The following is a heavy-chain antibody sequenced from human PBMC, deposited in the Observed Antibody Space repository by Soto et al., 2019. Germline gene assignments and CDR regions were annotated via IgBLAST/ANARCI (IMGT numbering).Heavy chain of an antibody. CDR1: GFTLSSYA. CDR3: AREVVLGGTNYYYDGLGV. D-gene: IGHD3-10*01. Sequence: EVQLLESGGGVVQSGGSLRVSCEVSGFTLSSYAMSWVRQAPGKGLEWVSAISGSGSKTYYAASVKGRFTISRDNSENTVYLQVNSVRVEDTAVYYCAREVVLGGTNYYYDGLGVWGRGTTVTVSS. J-gene: IGHJ6*02. V-gene: IGHV3-23*01. CDR2: ISGSGSKT.